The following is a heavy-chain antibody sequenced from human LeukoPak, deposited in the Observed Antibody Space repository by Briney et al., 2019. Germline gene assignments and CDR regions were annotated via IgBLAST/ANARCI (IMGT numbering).Heavy chain of an antibody. CDR2: ISSSSSTI. Sequence: GSLRLSCAASGFTFSSYGMNWVRQAPGNGLEWVSYISSSSSTIYYADSVKGRFTISRDNAKNSLYLQMNSLRAEDTAVYYCARLPDYYDSSGPIYWGQGTLVTVSS. J-gene: IGHJ4*02. V-gene: IGHV3-48*04. D-gene: IGHD3-22*01. CDR1: GFTFSSYG. CDR3: ARLPDYYDSSGPIY.